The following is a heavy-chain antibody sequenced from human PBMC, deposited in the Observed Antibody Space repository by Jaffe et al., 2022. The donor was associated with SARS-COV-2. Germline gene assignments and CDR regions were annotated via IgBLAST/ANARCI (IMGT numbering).Heavy chain of an antibody. CDR1: GGTFSSYA. J-gene: IGHJ4*02. D-gene: IGHD3-3*01. CDR3: ATSLRFLEWWLGY. V-gene: IGHV1-69*01. CDR2: IIPLFGTA. Sequence: QVQLVQSGAEVKKPGSSVKVSCKASGGTFSSYAINWVRQAPGQGLEWMGGIIPLFGTANYAQKFQGRVTITADESTSSAYMELRSLRSEDTAVYYCATSLRFLEWWLGYWGQGTLVTVSS.